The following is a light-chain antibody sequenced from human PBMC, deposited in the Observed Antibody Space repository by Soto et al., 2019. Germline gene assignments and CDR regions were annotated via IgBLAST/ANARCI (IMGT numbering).Light chain of an antibody. CDR2: TTN. CDR3: AAWDDSLNGHV. Sequence: QSVLTQPHSASGPPGQRVTISCSGSSSNIGTSSVHWFQQLPGTAPKLLISTTNQRPSGVPGRFSGSKSGTSASLAISGLQSEDEADYYCAAWDDSLNGHVFGTGTKVTVL. CDR1: SSNIGTSS. V-gene: IGLV1-44*01. J-gene: IGLJ1*01.